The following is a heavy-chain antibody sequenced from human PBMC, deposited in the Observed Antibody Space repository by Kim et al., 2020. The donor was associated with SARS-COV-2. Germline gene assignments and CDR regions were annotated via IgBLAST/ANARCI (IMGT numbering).Heavy chain of an antibody. CDR2: IYPRESDV. V-gene: IGHV5-51*01. CDR1: GSKVSTYW. D-gene: IGHD4-4*01. Sequence: GESLKISCHTSGSKVSTYWIGWVRQLPGKGLELMGIIYPRESDVRYSQSFQGLVTISADGSGAFVQWRALKVSDTAFYYCATGPGVLTNYYFDFWGKGTLVTVSS. CDR3: ATGPGVLTNYYFDF. J-gene: IGHJ4*02.